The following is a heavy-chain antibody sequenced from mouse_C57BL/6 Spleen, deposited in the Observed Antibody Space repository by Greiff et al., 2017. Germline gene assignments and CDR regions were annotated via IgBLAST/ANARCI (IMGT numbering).Heavy chain of an antibody. Sequence: VQLQQSGAELVRPGASVTLSCKASGYTFTDYEMHWVKQTPVHGLEWIGAIDPETGGTAYNQKFKGKAILTADNASSTASMELRSLTSEDSAVYYCTESLRGYWGQGTSVTVSS. CDR1: GYTFTDYE. CDR3: TESLRGY. V-gene: IGHV1-15*01. J-gene: IGHJ4*01. D-gene: IGHD3-3*01. CDR2: IDPETGGT.